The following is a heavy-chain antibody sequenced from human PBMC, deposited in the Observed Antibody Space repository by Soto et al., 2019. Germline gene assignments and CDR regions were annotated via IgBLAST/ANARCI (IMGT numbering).Heavy chain of an antibody. Sequence: GGSLRLSCAASGFTFSSYGMHWVRQAPGKGLEWVAVIWYDGSNKYYADSVKGRFTISRDNSKNTLYLQMNSLRAEDTAVYYCARENDDILTGSPLAWFDPWGQGTLVTVSS. CDR1: GFTFSSYG. J-gene: IGHJ5*02. D-gene: IGHD3-9*01. V-gene: IGHV3-33*01. CDR3: ARENDDILTGSPLAWFDP. CDR2: IWYDGSNK.